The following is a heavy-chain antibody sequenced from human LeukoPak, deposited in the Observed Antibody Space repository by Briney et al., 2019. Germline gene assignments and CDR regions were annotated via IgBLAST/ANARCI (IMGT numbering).Heavy chain of an antibody. CDR2: IRYDGSNK. CDR1: GFTFSSYG. Sequence: QPGGSLRLSCAASGFTFSSYGMHWVRQAPGKGLEWVAFIRYDGSNKYYADSVKGRFTISGDNSKNTLYLQMNSLRAEDTAVYYCAKDRASIFGVVITPTGYMDVWGKGTTVTVSS. V-gene: IGHV3-30*02. CDR3: AKDRASIFGVVITPTGYMDV. D-gene: IGHD3-3*01. J-gene: IGHJ6*03.